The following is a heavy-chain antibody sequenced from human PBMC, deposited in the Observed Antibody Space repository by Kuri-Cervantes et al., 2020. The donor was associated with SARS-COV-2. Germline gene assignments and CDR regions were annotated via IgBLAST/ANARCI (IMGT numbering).Heavy chain of an antibody. CDR1: GGSISSSSYY. V-gene: IGHV4-39*07. J-gene: IGHJ6*03. CDR2: IYYSGST. CDR3: ARDLWRSPGYMDV. Sequence: GSLRLSCTVSGGSISSSSYYWGWIRQPPGKGLEWIGSIYYSGSTYYNPSLKSRVTISVDTSKNQFSLKLSSVTAADTAVYYCARDLWRSPGYMDVWGKGTTVTVSS. D-gene: IGHD3-3*01.